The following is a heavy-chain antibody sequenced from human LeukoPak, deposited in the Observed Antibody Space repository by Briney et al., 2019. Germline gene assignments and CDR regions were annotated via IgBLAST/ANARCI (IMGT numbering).Heavy chain of an antibody. CDR3: ARAVVPAASYFDY. J-gene: IGHJ4*02. V-gene: IGHV4-61*01. CDR2: IYYSGST. Sequence: SETLSLTCTVSGGSVSSGSCYWIWIRQPPGKGLEWIGYIYYSGSTNYNPSLKSRVTISVDTSKNQFSLKLSSVTAADTAVYYCARAVVPAASYFDYWGQGTLVTVSS. D-gene: IGHD2-2*01. CDR1: GGSVSSGSCY.